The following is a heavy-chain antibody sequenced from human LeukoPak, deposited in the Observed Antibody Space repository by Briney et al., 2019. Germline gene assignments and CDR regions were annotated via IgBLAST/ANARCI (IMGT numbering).Heavy chain of an antibody. CDR1: GYSISSGYY. Sequence: SETLSLTCTVSGYSISSGYYWAWIRQPPGKGLEWIGSIFHTGSTYHNPSLKSRVTISVDTSKNQFSLKLSSVTAADTAVYYCARFGLVDYWGQGTLVTVSS. CDR2: IFHTGST. J-gene: IGHJ4*02. CDR3: ARFGLVDY. V-gene: IGHV4-38-2*02. D-gene: IGHD3-10*01.